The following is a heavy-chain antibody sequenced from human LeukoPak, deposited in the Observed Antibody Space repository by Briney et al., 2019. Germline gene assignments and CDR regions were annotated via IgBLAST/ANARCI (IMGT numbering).Heavy chain of an antibody. D-gene: IGHD2-8*01. J-gene: IGHJ4*02. Sequence: GSLRLSCAASGFTVSSNYMSWVRQAPGKGLEWVSVIYSGGSTYYADSVKGRFTISRDNSKNTLYLQMNSLKAEDTAVYYCTRSSYTNSWFFYWGQGSLVTVSS. CDR3: TRSSYTNSWFFY. V-gene: IGHV3-53*01. CDR1: GFTVSSNY. CDR2: IYSGGST.